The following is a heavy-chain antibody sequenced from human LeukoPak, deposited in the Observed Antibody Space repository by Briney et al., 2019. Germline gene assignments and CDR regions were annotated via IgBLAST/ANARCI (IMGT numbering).Heavy chain of an antibody. V-gene: IGHV3-11*01. Sequence: GGSLRLSCAASGFTFSDYYMSWLRPAPAKGLAGVSYMSSSGSTIYYADSGKGRFTISRDNAKNSLYLQMNSLRAEDTAVYYCEKYSYAPYYYYYMDVWGKGTTVTVSS. J-gene: IGHJ6*03. D-gene: IGHD5-18*01. CDR3: EKYSYAPYYYYYMDV. CDR2: MSSSGSTI. CDR1: GFTFSDYY.